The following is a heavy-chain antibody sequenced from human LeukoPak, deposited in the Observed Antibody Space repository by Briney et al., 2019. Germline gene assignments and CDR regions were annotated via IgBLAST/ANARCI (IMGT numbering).Heavy chain of an antibody. Sequence: ASVKVSCKASGYTFTNYDINWVRQAPGQRLEWMGWMNPNSRNTGYAQKYQGRVSMTSDTSIGTAYMELSSLRSEDTAMYYCARGNYYGNSVYDAFDIWGRGTMVTVSS. CDR2: MNPNSRNT. J-gene: IGHJ3*02. D-gene: IGHD3-22*01. V-gene: IGHV1-8*01. CDR3: ARGNYYGNSVYDAFDI. CDR1: GYTFTNYD.